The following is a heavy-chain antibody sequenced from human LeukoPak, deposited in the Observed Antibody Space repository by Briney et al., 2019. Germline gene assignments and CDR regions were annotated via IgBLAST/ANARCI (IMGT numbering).Heavy chain of an antibody. CDR2: IYYSGGA. CDR1: GGSISSGGYY. D-gene: IGHD2-21*02. J-gene: IGHJ4*02. V-gene: IGHV4-31*02. Sequence: PSETLSLTCTVSGGSISSGGYYWSWIRQHSERGLEWSGYIYYSGGAYYDPSLNMRVTMSVEPSANPFSLTLPSVTGADTAVYYCARRVVVTATSGGYFDYWGQGNLVAVSS. CDR3: ARRVVVTATSGGYFDY.